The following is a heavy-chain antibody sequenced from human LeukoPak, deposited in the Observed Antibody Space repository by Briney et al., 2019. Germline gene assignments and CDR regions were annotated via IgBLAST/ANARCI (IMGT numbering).Heavy chain of an antibody. Sequence: QPGRSLRLSCAVSGFSISKYWMDWVSHAPGKGPVWVSHLNGDGRTTYADSVKGRFTISRDNAKNTLYLQMDSLRAEDTAVYYCVRENNGIDYWGQGTLVTVSS. CDR3: VRENNGIDY. D-gene: IGHD1-14*01. J-gene: IGHJ4*02. V-gene: IGHV3-74*03. CDR1: GFSISKYW. CDR2: LNGDGRT.